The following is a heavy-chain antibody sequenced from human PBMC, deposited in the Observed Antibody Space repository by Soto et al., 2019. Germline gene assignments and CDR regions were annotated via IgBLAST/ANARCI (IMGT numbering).Heavy chain of an antibody. CDR1: GGTFSSYA. V-gene: IGHV1-69*13. D-gene: IGHD3-10*01. CDR2: IIPIFGTA. CDR3: ARALDYYGSGSYARFDP. J-gene: IGHJ5*02. Sequence: SVKVSCKASGGTFSSYAISWVRQAPGQGLEWMGGIIPIFGTANYAQKFQGRVTITADESTSTAYMELSSLRSEDTAVYYCARALDYYGSGSYARFDPWGQGTLVTV.